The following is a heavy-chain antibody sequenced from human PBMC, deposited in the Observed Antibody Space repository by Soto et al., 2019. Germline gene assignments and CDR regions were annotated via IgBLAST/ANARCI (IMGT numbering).Heavy chain of an antibody. D-gene: IGHD2-21*01. CDR1: GFTFGDYA. CDR3: ARTLPGCQMGSAGRRAFDS. Sequence: EVQLVESGGGLVQPGMSLRISCAASGFTFGDYAMHWVRQGPGKGLEWVSGITWNSGGTVYADSVKGRFIISRDNAKNGLDLEMNGLRPEGTGFYYCARTLPGCQMGSAGRRAFDSWGRGTLVAVSS. CDR2: ITWNSGGT. V-gene: IGHV3-9*01. J-gene: IGHJ4*02.